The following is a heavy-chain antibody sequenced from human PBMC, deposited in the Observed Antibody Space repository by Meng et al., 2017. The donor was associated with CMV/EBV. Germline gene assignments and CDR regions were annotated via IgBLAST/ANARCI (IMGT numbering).Heavy chain of an antibody. CDR2: IYSGGST. CDR3: ATGLGEDGDYTGDF. V-gene: IGHV3-53*01. J-gene: IGHJ4*02. Sequence: GASLRLSCAASGFTVSSNYMSWVRQAPGKGLEWVSVIYSGGSTYYADSVKGRFTISRDNSKNTLFLQMNSLRAEDTAVYYCATGLGEDGDYTGDFWGQGTLVTVSS. D-gene: IGHD4-17*01. CDR1: GFTVSSNY.